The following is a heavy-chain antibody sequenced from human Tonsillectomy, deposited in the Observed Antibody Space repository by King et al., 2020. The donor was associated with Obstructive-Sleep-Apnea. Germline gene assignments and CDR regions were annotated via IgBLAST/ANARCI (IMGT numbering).Heavy chain of an antibody. V-gene: IGHV3-15*01. D-gene: IGHD2-2*01. Sequence: VQLVESGGGLVKPGGSLRLSCAASGFTFSNAWMSWVRQAPGKGLEWVGRITSKTDGGTTDYAAPVKGRFTNSRDDSKNTLYLPMNSLNTEDTAVYYCTTDDGGYCSSTSCYSDAFDIWGQGTMVTVSS. J-gene: IGHJ3*02. CDR1: GFTFSNAW. CDR3: TTDDGGYCSSTSCYSDAFDI. CDR2: ITSKTDGGTT.